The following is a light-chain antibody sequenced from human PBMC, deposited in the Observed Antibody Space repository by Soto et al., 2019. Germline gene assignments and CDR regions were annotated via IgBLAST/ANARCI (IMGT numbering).Light chain of an antibody. CDR1: ESVSNS. Sequence: ETVLTQSPATLSLSPGERATLSCGASESVSNSLAWYQHKPGQAPRLLIYNASNRATGIPARFSGSGSGTDFTLTISSLEPEDFAVYFCQHRAGWPPALTFGGGTKVEIK. J-gene: IGKJ4*01. V-gene: IGKV3-11*01. CDR2: NAS. CDR3: QHRAGWPPALT.